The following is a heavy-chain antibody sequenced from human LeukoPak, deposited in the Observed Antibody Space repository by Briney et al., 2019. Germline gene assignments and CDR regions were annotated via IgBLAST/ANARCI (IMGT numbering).Heavy chain of an antibody. CDR1: GGSLSGYY. Sequence: SETLSLTCAVYGGSLSGYYRSWIRQSSGKGLEWIGEINRSGSANYNPSLKSRLTISVDTSKNQFSLKLSSVTATDTAVYYCARGRDSADFVPPGYWGQGTLVTVSS. D-gene: IGHD4-17*01. CDR2: INRSGSA. J-gene: IGHJ4*02. CDR3: ARGRDSADFVPPGY. V-gene: IGHV4-34*01.